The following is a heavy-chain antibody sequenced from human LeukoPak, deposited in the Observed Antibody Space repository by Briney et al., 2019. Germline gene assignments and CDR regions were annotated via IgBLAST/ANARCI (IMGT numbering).Heavy chain of an antibody. J-gene: IGHJ4*02. CDR3: ARDLVGYCSGGSCPFDY. CDR2: ISAYNGNT. Sequence: ASVKVSCKASGYTFTSYGISWVRQAPGQGLEWMGWISAYNGNTNYAQKLQGRVTMTTDTSTSTAYMELRSPRSDDTAVYYCARDLVGYCSGGSCPFDYWGQGTLVTVSS. D-gene: IGHD2-15*01. V-gene: IGHV1-18*01. CDR1: GYTFTSYG.